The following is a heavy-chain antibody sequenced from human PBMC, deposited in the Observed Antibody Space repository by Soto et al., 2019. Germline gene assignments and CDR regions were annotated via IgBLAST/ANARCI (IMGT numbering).Heavy chain of an antibody. Sequence: SETLSLTCTVSGGSIGSGGYYWSWIRQHPGKGLEWIGYIYYSGSTYYNPSLKSRVTISVDTSKNQFSLKLSSVTAADTAVYYCARVHLSDFDIWGQGTMVTVSS. CDR2: IYYSGST. CDR1: GGSIGSGGYY. J-gene: IGHJ3*02. CDR3: ARVHLSDFDI. V-gene: IGHV4-31*03.